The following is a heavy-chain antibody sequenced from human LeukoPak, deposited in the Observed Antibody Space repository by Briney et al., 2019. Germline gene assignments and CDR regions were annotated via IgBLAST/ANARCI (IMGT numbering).Heavy chain of an antibody. Sequence: SETLSLTCTVSGGSMFNYYWNWIRQPPGKGLEWIGYIYVNGITNYSPSLRSRGTISIATSKNQFSLRLTCVTAADTAMYYCARRAYYDSSGYHPTSGYFDLWGRGTLVSVSS. CDR1: GGSMFNYY. J-gene: IGHJ2*01. D-gene: IGHD3-22*01. V-gene: IGHV4-4*08. CDR3: ARRAYYDSSGYHPTSGYFDL. CDR2: IYVNGIT.